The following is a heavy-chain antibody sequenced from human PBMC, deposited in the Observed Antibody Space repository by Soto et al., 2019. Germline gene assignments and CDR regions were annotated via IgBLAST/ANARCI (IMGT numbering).Heavy chain of an antibody. CDR3: SRFIMVGGWFDPNSYPGMDV. D-gene: IGHD6-19*01. CDR2: ISGYNGNT. V-gene: IGHV1-18*01. Sequence: QFQLVQSGAEVKKPGASVTVSCKTSGYTFSNYGINWVRQAPGQGLEGMGWISGYNGNTNYAQTVQGRVTMTTATSTGTGYMELRRLKSDDAAIYYCSRFIMVGGWFDPNSYPGMDVWGQGTTVPVSS. CDR1: GYTFSNYG. J-gene: IGHJ6*02.